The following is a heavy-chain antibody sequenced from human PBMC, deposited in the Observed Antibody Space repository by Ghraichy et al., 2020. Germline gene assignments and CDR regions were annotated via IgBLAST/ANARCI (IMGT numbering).Heavy chain of an antibody. V-gene: IGHV5-51*01. CDR3: ARAPTGFSSPWHFDF. J-gene: IGHJ4*02. Sequence: GESLNISCKGSGYSFTSYWIGWVRQMPGKGLEWLGIIYLGDYDTRYSPSFEGQVTISADTSITTAYLQWGSLKASDTAIYYCARAPTGFSSPWHFDFWGQGTLVTVSS. D-gene: IGHD6-19*01. CDR1: GYSFTSYW. CDR2: IYLGDYDT.